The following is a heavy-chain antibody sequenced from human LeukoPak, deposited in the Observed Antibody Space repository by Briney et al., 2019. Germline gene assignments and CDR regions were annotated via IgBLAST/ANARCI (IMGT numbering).Heavy chain of an antibody. J-gene: IGHJ5*02. D-gene: IGHD3-10*01. CDR2: INPNSGGT. V-gene: IGHV1-2*02. Sequence: ASVKVSCKASGYTFNGYYMFWVRQAPGQGLEWMGWINPNSGGTNYAQEFQGRVTMTRDTSISTAYMELSTLRSDDTAVYYCALIGDHAWFDPWGQGTLVTVSS. CDR3: ALIGDHAWFDP. CDR1: GYTFNGYY.